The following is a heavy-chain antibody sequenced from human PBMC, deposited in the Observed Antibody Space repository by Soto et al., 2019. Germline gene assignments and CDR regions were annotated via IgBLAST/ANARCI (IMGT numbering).Heavy chain of an antibody. D-gene: IGHD1-26*01. CDR1: GDSVTSGRYF. V-gene: IGHV4-61*01. CDR2: IQSSGNT. CDR3: ARKNRRGQWAEWY. J-gene: IGHJ4*02. Sequence: SETLSLTCTVSGDSVTSGRYFWTWIRHAPGKGLEWIGYIQSSGNTNYNPSLKGRVTISVDTSKNQFSLNLSSVTDADTAVYYSARKNRRGQWAEWYWGQRTLVTVSS.